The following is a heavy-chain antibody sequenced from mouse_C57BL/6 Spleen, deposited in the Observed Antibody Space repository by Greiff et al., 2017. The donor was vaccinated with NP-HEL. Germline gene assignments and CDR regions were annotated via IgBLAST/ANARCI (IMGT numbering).Heavy chain of an antibody. D-gene: IGHD1-1*01. Sequence: EVMLVESGGGLVKPGGSLKLSCAASGFTFSDYGMHWVRQAPEKGLEWVAYISSGSSTIYYADTVKGRFTISRDNAKNTLFLQMTSLRSEDTAMYYCARQDYYGREDYWGQGTSVTVSS. CDR3: ARQDYYGREDY. V-gene: IGHV5-17*01. CDR1: GFTFSDYG. J-gene: IGHJ4*01. CDR2: ISSGSSTI.